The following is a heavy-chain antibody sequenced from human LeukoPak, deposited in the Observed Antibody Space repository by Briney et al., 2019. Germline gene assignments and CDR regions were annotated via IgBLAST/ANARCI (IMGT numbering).Heavy chain of an antibody. Sequence: GGSLRLSCAASGFTFSSYAMNWVRQAPGKGLEWVAGISSGDRTFHAESVKGRFTISRDKSKDTLYLQMNSLRAEDTAVYYCAKDATASPYFHWFDNWGQGTPVLVSP. CDR2: ISSGDRT. D-gene: IGHD3-9*01. V-gene: IGHV3-23*01. CDR1: GFTFSSYA. J-gene: IGHJ4*02. CDR3: AKDATASPYFHWFDN.